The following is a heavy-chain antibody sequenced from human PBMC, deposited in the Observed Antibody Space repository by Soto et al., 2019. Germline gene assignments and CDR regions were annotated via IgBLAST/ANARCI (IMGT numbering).Heavy chain of an antibody. V-gene: IGHV2-5*02. CDR1: GFSLSTSGVG. D-gene: IGHD4-17*01. CDR3: AHFRDTNDYGDSVPPGADY. Sequence: QITLKESGPTLEKPTQTLTLTCTFFGFSLSTSGVGVGWIRQPPGKALEWLALIYWDDDKRYSPSLKSRLTITKDTSKNQVVLTMTNMDPVDTATYYCAHFRDTNDYGDSVPPGADYWGQGTLVTVSS. J-gene: IGHJ4*02. CDR2: IYWDDDK.